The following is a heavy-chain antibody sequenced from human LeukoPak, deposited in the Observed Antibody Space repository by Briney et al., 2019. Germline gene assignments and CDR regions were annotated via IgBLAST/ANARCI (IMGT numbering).Heavy chain of an antibody. CDR2: IYSGGGT. J-gene: IGHJ4*02. CDR3: ARDPPAVAANTYG. V-gene: IGHV3-66*01. CDR1: GVTVGNNY. Sequence: GGSLRLSCAVSGVTVGNNYMNWVRQAPGKGLEWVSLIYSGGGTHYADSVKGRFTISRDNSKNTLYLQMNSLRVDDTAVYYCARDPPAVAANTYGWGQGTLVTGSS. D-gene: IGHD6-6*01.